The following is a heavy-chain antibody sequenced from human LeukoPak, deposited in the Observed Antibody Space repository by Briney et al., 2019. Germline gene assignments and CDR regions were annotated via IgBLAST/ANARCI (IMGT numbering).Heavy chain of an antibody. CDR1: GFTFSSYG. V-gene: IGHV3-23*01. CDR2: ISASGGNT. D-gene: IGHD6-13*01. Sequence: GGSLRLSCAASGFTFSSYGMSWVRQAPGKGLEWVSTISASGGNTYYADSVKGRFTLSRDNSKNTLYLQTDSLRAEDTAVYYCARALGYSYSWGPFFDYWGQGALVTVSS. J-gene: IGHJ4*02. CDR3: ARALGYSYSWGPFFDY.